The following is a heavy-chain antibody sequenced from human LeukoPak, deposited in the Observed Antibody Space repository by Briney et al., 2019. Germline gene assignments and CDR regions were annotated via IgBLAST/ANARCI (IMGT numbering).Heavy chain of an antibody. Sequence: PSETLSLTCTVSGGSISSSDYYWGWIRQPPEKGLEGIGAISSSGSTYYNPSLKRRVTIAVDSSKNQFSLKLSYVTAADTAVYYCARRTSNPVGAIDYWGQGTLVTVSS. CDR2: ISSSGST. CDR3: ARRTSNPVGAIDY. J-gene: IGHJ4*02. V-gene: IGHV4-39*01. CDR1: GGSISSSDYY. D-gene: IGHD1-26*01.